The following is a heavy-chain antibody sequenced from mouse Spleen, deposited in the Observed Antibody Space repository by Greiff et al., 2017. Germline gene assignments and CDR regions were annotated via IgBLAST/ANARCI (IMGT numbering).Heavy chain of an antibody. J-gene: IGHJ3*01. CDR1: GFTFSSYA. CDR3: APAYYRYDAWFAY. V-gene: IGHV5-9*01. D-gene: IGHD2-14*01. Sequence: EVMLVESGGGLVKLGGSLKLSCAASGFTFSSYAMSWVRQTPEKRLEWVATISSGGGNTYYPDSVKGRFTISRDNAKNTLYLQMSSLKSEDTAMYYCAPAYYRYDAWFAYWGQGTLVTVSA. CDR2: ISSGGGNT.